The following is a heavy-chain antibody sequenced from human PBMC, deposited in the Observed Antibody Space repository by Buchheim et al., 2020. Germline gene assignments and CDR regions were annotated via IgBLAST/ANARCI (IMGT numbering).Heavy chain of an antibody. V-gene: IGHV3-30*18. CDR3: AKGEYCSGGSCYPPHFDY. D-gene: IGHD2-15*01. Sequence: QVQLVESGGGVVQPGRSLRLSCAASGFTFSSYGMHWVRQAPGKGLEGVAVISYDGSNKYYADSVKGRFTISRDNPKNTQYPQMNSLRAEDTAVYYWAKGEYCSGGSCYPPHFDYWGQGTL. CDR2: ISYDGSNK. CDR1: GFTFSSYG. J-gene: IGHJ4*02.